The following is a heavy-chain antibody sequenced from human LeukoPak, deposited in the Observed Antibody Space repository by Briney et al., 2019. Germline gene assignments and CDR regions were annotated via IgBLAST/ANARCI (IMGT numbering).Heavy chain of an antibody. CDR1: GYTFTGYY. J-gene: IGHJ4*02. CDR3: ARAPKGFLEWLSTDFDY. Sequence: VASVKVSCKASGYTFTGYYMHWVRQAPGQGLEWMGWINPNSGGTNYAQKFQGRVTMTRDTSISTAYMELSRLRSDDTAVYYCARAPKGFLEWLSTDFDYWGQGTLVTVSS. D-gene: IGHD3-3*01. CDR2: INPNSGGT. V-gene: IGHV1-2*02.